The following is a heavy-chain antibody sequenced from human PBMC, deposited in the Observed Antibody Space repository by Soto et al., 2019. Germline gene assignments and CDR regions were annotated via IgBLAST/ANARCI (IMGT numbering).Heavy chain of an antibody. D-gene: IGHD3-10*01. CDR2: VFYSGTT. Sequence: PSETLSLTCTVSGGSINSYYWSWIRQPPGKGLEWIGYVFYSGTTNYNPSLKSRVTMSVDTSKNQFSLNLTSVTAADTAMYYCARGPTHYYFDYWGRGSQVTVS. V-gene: IGHV4-59*08. J-gene: IGHJ4*02. CDR1: GGSINSYY. CDR3: ARGPTHYYFDY.